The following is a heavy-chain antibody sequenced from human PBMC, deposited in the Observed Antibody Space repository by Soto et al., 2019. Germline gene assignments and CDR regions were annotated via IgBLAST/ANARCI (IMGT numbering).Heavy chain of an antibody. CDR1: GYIFTNNG. CDR2: ISAYNGNT. Sequence: QVQLVQSGAEVKKPGASMKVSCKASGYIFTNNGITWVRQAPGQGLEWMGWISAYNGNTNYAQKLQGRVTMTTDTSTSTAYMELRSLSSDDTAVYYSARAQAYGMDVWGQGTTVTVSS. V-gene: IGHV1-18*01. J-gene: IGHJ6*02. D-gene: IGHD2-8*01. CDR3: ARAQAYGMDV.